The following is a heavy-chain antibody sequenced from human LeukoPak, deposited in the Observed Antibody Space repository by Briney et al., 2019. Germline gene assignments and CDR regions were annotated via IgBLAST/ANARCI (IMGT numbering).Heavy chain of an antibody. V-gene: IGHV3-23*01. CDR2: ISGSGVTT. Sequence: GGSLRLSCVASGFTFGSYAMTWVRQAPGKGLEWVPAISGSGVTTYYADSVKGRFTISRDNSKNTLYLQINSLRVEDTAIYYCAKQRGDNRNNWFDSWGQGTLVTVSS. CDR1: GFTFGSYA. CDR3: AKQRGDNRNNWFDS. D-gene: IGHD3-22*01. J-gene: IGHJ5*01.